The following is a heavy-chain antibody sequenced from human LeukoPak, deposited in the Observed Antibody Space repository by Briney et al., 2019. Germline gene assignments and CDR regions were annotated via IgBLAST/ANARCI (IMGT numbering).Heavy chain of an antibody. CDR2: IFSGGST. V-gene: IGHV4-61*02. CDR3: ARGRSSSWYFWIDS. CDR1: GGSITSDSHY. D-gene: IGHD6-13*01. Sequence: PSETLSLTCSVSGGSITSDSHYWNWIRQPAGKGLEWIGRIFSGGSTTYNPSLKSRVTFSVDTSKNQFSLRLSSVTAADTAVYYCARGRSSSWYFWIDSWGQGTLVTASS. J-gene: IGHJ5*01.